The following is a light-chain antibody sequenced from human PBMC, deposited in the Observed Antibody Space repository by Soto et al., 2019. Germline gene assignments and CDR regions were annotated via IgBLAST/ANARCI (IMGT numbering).Light chain of an antibody. V-gene: IGKV1-5*01. CDR2: DVS. Sequence: DIQMAQSPSTLSASVGDRVTITCRAGQSIGSWLAWHQQKPGKAPKVLIYDVSTLESWVPSRFSGSGSGTEFSLTISGLQPDDFATYYCQQYRSYPWTFGQGTTVEIK. J-gene: IGKJ1*01. CDR3: QQYRSYPWT. CDR1: QSIGSW.